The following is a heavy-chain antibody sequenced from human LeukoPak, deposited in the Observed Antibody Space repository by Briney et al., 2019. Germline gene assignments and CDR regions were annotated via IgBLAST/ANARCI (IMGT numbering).Heavy chain of an antibody. CDR3: ARSHSEAQRGYFDY. CDR2: ISDSGGST. V-gene: IGHV3-23*01. CDR1: RFTFSSSA. J-gene: IGHJ4*02. D-gene: IGHD3-10*01. Sequence: GGSLRLSCAASRFTFSSSAMSWVRQAPGKGLEWVSTISDSGGSTYYADSVKGRFTISRDNSKSTLYLQVNSLRAEDTAVYYCARSHSEAQRGYFDYWGQGTLVTVSS.